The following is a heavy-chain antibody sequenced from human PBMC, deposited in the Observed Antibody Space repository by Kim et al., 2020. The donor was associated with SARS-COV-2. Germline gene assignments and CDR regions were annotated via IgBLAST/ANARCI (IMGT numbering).Heavy chain of an antibody. J-gene: IGHJ6*02. CDR1: GGSISSSSYY. D-gene: IGHD7-27*01. V-gene: IGHV4-39*01. Sequence: SETLSLTCTVSGGSISSSSYYWGWIRQPPGKGLEWIGSIYYSGSTYYNPSLKSRVTISVDTSKNQFSLKLSSVTAADTAVYYCATPYPGTGYYGMDVWGQGTTVTVSS. CDR2: IYYSGST. CDR3: ATPYPGTGYYGMDV.